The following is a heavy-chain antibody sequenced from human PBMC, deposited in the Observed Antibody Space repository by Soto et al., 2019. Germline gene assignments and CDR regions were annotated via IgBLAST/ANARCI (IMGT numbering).Heavy chain of an antibody. J-gene: IGHJ6*02. D-gene: IGHD3-3*01. Sequence: GGSLRLSCAASGFTFSSFHMNWVRQAPGRGLEWVAYITSSSDTIYYSDSVKGRFTISRDNGKNSLFLQMNSLRDEDTAVYYCAIGGGVTTPGYYYAMDVWGQGTTVTVSS. CDR1: GFTFSSFH. CDR2: ITSSSDTI. V-gene: IGHV3-48*02. CDR3: AIGGGVTTPGYYYAMDV.